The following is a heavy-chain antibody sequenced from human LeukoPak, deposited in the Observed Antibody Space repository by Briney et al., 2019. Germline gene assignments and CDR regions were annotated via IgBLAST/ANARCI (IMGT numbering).Heavy chain of an antibody. CDR2: ITSAGRAI. V-gene: IGHV3-11*01. J-gene: IGHJ4*02. CDR1: RFTFSDFY. Sequence: GRSLRLSCAPSRFTFSDFYISWIRHAPGKGMEWVSYITSAGRAIYYADSVQGRFTISRDNARNSLYLQMNGLRAEATAFYYCASDIVATLGDFWGQGTLVTVSS. D-gene: IGHD5-12*01. CDR3: ASDIVATLGDF.